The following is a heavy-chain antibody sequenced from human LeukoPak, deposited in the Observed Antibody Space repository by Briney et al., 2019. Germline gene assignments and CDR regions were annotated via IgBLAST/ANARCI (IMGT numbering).Heavy chain of an antibody. CDR2: IKEDGSGK. D-gene: IGHD6-19*01. Sequence: GGSPRLSCVASGFTFSSYWVCWVRQAPGEGLEWVANIKEDGSGKHYVDSVKGRFTISRDNTKNSLYLQMNSLRAEDTAVYYCASGYSSGYWGQGALVTVSS. CDR1: GFTFSSYW. J-gene: IGHJ4*02. CDR3: ASGYSSGY. V-gene: IGHV3-7*01.